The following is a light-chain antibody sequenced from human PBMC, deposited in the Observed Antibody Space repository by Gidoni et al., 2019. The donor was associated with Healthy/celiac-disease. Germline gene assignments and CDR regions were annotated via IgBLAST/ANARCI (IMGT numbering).Light chain of an antibody. V-gene: IGKV1-5*03. Sequence: DIQMPQSPSTLSASVGDRVTITCRARQSISSWFAWYQQKPGKAPKLLIYKASSLDSGVPSMFSGSGSGTEFTLTISSLQPDDFATYYRQQYNSVRTFGQGTKVEIK. CDR1: QSISSW. J-gene: IGKJ1*01. CDR2: KAS. CDR3: QQYNSVRT.